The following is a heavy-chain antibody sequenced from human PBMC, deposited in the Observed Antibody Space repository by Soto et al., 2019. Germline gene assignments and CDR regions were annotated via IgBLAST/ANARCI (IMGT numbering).Heavy chain of an antibody. J-gene: IGHJ4*02. CDR2: IGTTSGNI. Sequence: PGGSLRLSCAASGFPFNNFAMHWVRQAPGKGLEWVSYIGTTSGNIYYADSVKGRFTLSRDTSKNTVYLQMNSLRAEDTAVYYCARDPNDYVWALDYWGQGTLVTVSS. V-gene: IGHV3-48*01. CDR1: GFPFNNFA. CDR3: ARDPNDYVWALDY. D-gene: IGHD3-16*01.